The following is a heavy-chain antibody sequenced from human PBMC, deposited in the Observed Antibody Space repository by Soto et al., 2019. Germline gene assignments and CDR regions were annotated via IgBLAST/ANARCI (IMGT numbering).Heavy chain of an antibody. J-gene: IGHJ6*02. D-gene: IGHD6-6*01. V-gene: IGHV3-30*18. Sequence: GGSLRLSCAASGFTFRSYGIHWVRQAPGKGLEWVAVISYDGSNKYYADSVKGRFTISRDNSKNTLYLQMNSLRAEDTAVYYCAKDHGSSPYPTYYYYYGMDVWGQGTTVTVSS. CDR3: AKDHGSSPYPTYYYYYGMDV. CDR2: ISYDGSNK. CDR1: GFTFRSYG.